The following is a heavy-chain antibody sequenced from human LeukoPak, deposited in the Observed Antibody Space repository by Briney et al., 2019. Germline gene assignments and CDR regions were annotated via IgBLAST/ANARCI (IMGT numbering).Heavy chain of an antibody. CDR3: ARDFGFGELLPFDY. CDR1: GGSFSGYY. D-gene: IGHD3-10*01. CDR2: INHSGST. Sequence: KPSETLSLTCAVYGGSFSGYYWSWIRQPPGKGLEWIGEINHSGSTNYNPSLKSRVTISVDTSKNQFSLKLSSVTAADTAVYYCARDFGFGELLPFDYWGQGTLVTVSS. J-gene: IGHJ4*02. V-gene: IGHV4-34*01.